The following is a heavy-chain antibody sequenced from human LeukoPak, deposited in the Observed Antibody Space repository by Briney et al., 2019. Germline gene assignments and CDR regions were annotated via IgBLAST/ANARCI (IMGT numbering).Heavy chain of an antibody. CDR1: GGSISSSNW. CDR3: ARAQVGATQVNWFDP. Sequence: SETLSLTCAVSGGSISSSNWWSWVRQPPGKGLEWIGEIYHSGSTNYNPSLKSRVTISVDKSKNKFSLKLSSVTAADTAVYYCARAQVGATQVNWFDPWGQGTLVTVSS. CDR2: IYHSGST. V-gene: IGHV4-4*02. J-gene: IGHJ5*02. D-gene: IGHD1-26*01.